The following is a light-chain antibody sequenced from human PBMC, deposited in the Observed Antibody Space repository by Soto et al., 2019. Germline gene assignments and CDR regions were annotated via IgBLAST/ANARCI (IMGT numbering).Light chain of an antibody. J-gene: IGLJ2*01. CDR1: RSDVGGYNY. V-gene: IGLV2-14*01. CDR2: EVT. CDR3: SSYTSVSTLV. Sequence: QSVLTQPASVSGSPGQSITISCTGTRSDVGGYNYVSWYQHHPGKAPKLLIYEVTNRPAEVSNRFSGSKSGITASLTISGLQAEDDADYYCSSYTSVSTLVFGGGTKLTVL.